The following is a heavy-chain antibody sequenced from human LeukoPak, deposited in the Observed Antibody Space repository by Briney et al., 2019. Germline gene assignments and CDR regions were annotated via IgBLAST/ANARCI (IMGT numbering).Heavy chain of an antibody. CDR3: ARVELGAFDY. Sequence: SETLSLTCTVSGGSISSYYWSWIRQPPGKGLEWIGYIYYSGSTNYNPSLKSRVTISVDTSKNQFSLKLSSVTAADTAVYYCARVELGAFDYWGQGTLVTVSS. V-gene: IGHV4-59*01. J-gene: IGHJ4*02. CDR1: GGSISSYY. D-gene: IGHD7-27*01. CDR2: IYYSGST.